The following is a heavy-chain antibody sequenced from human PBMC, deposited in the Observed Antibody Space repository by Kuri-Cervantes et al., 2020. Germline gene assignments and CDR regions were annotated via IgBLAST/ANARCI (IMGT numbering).Heavy chain of an antibody. CDR2: ITPFNGNT. V-gene: IGHV1-45*02. D-gene: IGHD3-10*01. J-gene: IGHJ4*02. Sequence: SVKVSCKASGYTFTYRYLHWVRQAPGQALEWMGWITPFNGNTNYAQKFQDRVTITRDRSMSTAYMELSSLRSEDTAVYYCARAGDSLSYFDYWGQGTLVTVSS. CDR1: GYTFTYRY. CDR3: ARAGDSLSYFDY.